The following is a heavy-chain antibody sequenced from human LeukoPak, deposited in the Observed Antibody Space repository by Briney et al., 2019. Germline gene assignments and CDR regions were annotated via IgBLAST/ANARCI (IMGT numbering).Heavy chain of an antibody. D-gene: IGHD2-2*02. J-gene: IGHJ5*02. V-gene: IGHV1-69*05. CDR2: IIPIFGTA. Sequence: ASVKVSCKASGGTFSSYAISWVRQAPGQGLEWMGGIIPIFGTANYAQKFQGRVTITTDESTSTAYMELSSLRSEDTAVYYCARDICSSTSCYTFWFDPWGQGTLVTVSS. CDR3: ARDICSSTSCYTFWFDP. CDR1: GGTFSSYA.